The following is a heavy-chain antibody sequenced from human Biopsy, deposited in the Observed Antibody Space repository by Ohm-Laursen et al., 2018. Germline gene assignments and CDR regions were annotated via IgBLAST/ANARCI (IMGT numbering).Heavy chain of an antibody. CDR1: GGSFNGYF. V-gene: IGHV4-34*01. D-gene: IGHD3-16*01. J-gene: IGHJ5*02. CDR2: ITQSGST. CDR3: VRHALRLGPKKNWFDT. Sequence: GTLSLTCAVYGGSFNGYFWSWIRQPPGKGLEWIGGITQSGSTSYSPSFKSRVTISIDASKNQFSLKLTSVTAADTTVYYCVRHALRLGPKKNWFDTWGQGTLVTVSS.